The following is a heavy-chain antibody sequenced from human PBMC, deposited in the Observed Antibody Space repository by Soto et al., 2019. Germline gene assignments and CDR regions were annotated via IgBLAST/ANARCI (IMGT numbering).Heavy chain of an antibody. CDR1: GFTFSSYW. Sequence: GGSLRLSCAASGFTFSSYWMSWVRQAPGKGLEWVANIKQDGSEKYYVDSVKGRFTISRDNAKNSLYLQMNSLRAEDTAVYYCARDRYHQVLLWFGEPHWYYFDYWGQGTLVTVSS. V-gene: IGHV3-7*01. J-gene: IGHJ4*02. CDR3: ARDRYHQVLLWFGEPHWYYFDY. CDR2: IKQDGSEK. D-gene: IGHD3-10*01.